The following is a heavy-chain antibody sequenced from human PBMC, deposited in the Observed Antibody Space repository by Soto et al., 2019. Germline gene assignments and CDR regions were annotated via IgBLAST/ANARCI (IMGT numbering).Heavy chain of an antibody. D-gene: IGHD3-3*01. J-gene: IGHJ6*02. CDR3: ARNGGYDFWNYYYYGMDV. Sequence: SVKVSCKASGYTFTSYYMHWVRQAPGQGREWMGIINPSGGSTSYAQKFQGRVTMTRDTSTSTVYMELSSLRSEDTAVYYCARNGGYDFWNYYYYGMDVWGQGTTVTVSS. CDR2: INPSGGST. CDR1: GYTFTSYY. V-gene: IGHV1-46*01.